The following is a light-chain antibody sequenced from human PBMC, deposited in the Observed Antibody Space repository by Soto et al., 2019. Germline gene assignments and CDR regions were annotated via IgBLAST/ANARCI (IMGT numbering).Light chain of an antibody. J-gene: IGLJ2*01. Sequence: QSVLTQPASVSGSPGQSITISCTGTSSDVGNNNYVSWYQHHPGKAPRLLIYEVTTRPSGISHRFSGSKSGNTASLTISGLQAVDEADYYCSSYTTNTTPLFGGGSKLTVL. CDR2: EVT. CDR1: SSDVGNNNY. CDR3: SSYTTNTTPL. V-gene: IGLV2-14*01.